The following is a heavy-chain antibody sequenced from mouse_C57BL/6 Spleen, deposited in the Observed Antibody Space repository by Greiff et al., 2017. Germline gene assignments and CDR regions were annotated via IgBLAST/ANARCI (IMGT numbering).Heavy chain of an antibody. Sequence: QVQLKESGPELVKPGASVKISCKASGYAFSSSWMNWVKQRPGKGLEWIGRLYPGDGDTNYNGKFKGKATLTADKSSSTAYMQLSSLTSEDSAVYFCARPSITTVVDAMDYWGQGTSVTVSS. CDR2: LYPGDGDT. J-gene: IGHJ4*01. CDR3: ARPSITTVVDAMDY. CDR1: GYAFSSSW. V-gene: IGHV1-82*01. D-gene: IGHD1-1*01.